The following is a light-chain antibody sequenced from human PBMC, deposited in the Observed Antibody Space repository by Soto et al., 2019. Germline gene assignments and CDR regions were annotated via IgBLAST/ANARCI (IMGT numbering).Light chain of an antibody. CDR3: SSYTNTITLIV. V-gene: IGLV2-14*01. CDR1: NSDIGSYRS. J-gene: IGLJ1*01. CDR2: EVT. Sequence: QCLLTQPASVSGSRGQSITISCTGTNSDIGSYRSVSWYQQHPGKAPKLLISEVTQRPSGVSNRFSGSKSANTASLTISGLQPEDEADYYCSSYTNTITLIVFGSGTKVTVL.